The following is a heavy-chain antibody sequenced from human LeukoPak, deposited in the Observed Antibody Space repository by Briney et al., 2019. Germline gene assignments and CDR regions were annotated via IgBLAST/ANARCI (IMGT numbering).Heavy chain of an antibody. V-gene: IGHV3-48*03. Sequence: QPGGSLRLSCAASGFTFSSYEMNWVRQAPGKGLEWVSYISSSGSTIYYADSVKGRFTISRDNAKNSLYLQMNSLRAEDTAVYYCAREGPHYDFWSGYQEYYYYMDVWGKGTTVTVSS. CDR2: ISSSGSTI. CDR1: GFTFSSYE. J-gene: IGHJ6*03. D-gene: IGHD3-3*01. CDR3: AREGPHYDFWSGYQEYYYYMDV.